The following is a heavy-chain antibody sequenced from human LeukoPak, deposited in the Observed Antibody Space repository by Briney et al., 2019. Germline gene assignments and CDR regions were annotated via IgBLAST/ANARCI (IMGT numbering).Heavy chain of an antibody. V-gene: IGHV4-34*01. CDR1: GVSFSGYY. CDR3: ARGVKYYDFWSGYLETHYFDY. CDR2: INHSGST. D-gene: IGHD3-3*01. J-gene: IGHJ4*02. Sequence: SETLSLTRAVYGVSFSGYYWSWIRQPPGKGLEWIGEINHSGSTNYNPSLKSRVTISVDTSKNQFSLKLSSVTAADTAVYYCARGVKYYDFWSGYLETHYFDYWGQGTLVTVSS.